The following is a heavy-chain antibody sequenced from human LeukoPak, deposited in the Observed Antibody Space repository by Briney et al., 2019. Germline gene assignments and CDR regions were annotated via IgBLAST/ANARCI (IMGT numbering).Heavy chain of an antibody. CDR3: AKDTAGHFDY. CDR1: GFAFDDYA. V-gene: IGHV3-9*01. CDR2: ISWNSGSI. Sequence: GGSLRLSCAASGFAFDDYAMHWVRQAPGKGLEGVSGISWNSGSIGYADSVKGRFTISRDNAKNSLYLQMNSLRAEDTALYYCAKDTAGHFDYWGQGTLVTVSS. J-gene: IGHJ4*02.